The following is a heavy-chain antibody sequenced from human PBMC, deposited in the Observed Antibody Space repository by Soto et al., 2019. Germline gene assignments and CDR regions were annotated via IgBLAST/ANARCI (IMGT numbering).Heavy chain of an antibody. CDR3: ARIYCSTTSCYIDY. V-gene: IGHV3-48*04. Sequence: GGSLRLSCSASGFIFSESTIHSVRQVPGKGLEALSDVSTGGSAKYYADSVKGRFTISRDNAKNSLDLQMNSLRAEDTAVYYCARIYCSTTSCYIDYWGQGTLVTVSS. CDR1: GFIFSEST. CDR2: VSTGGSAK. J-gene: IGHJ4*02. D-gene: IGHD2-2*02.